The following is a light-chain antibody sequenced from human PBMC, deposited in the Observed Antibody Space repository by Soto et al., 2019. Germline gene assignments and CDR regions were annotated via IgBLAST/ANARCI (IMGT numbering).Light chain of an antibody. Sequence: IGLPQYPGTLSLSPGERATLSCMASHSVSSSYLAWYQQKPGPAPRLLIYGASSRATGIPDRFSGSGSGTDFTLTISRLEPDDFAVYYCQQYGIAITFCQGTLLENK. CDR3: QQYGIAIT. J-gene: IGKJ5*01. CDR2: GAS. CDR1: HSVSSSY. V-gene: IGKV3-20*01.